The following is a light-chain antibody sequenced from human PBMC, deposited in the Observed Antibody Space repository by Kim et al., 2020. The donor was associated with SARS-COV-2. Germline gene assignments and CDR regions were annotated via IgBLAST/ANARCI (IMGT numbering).Light chain of an antibody. V-gene: IGKV1-5*03. Sequence: ASVGDRVTITCRASQSVDTWVAWYQQNLGKAPNLLIYKASTVERGVPSRISGSESGTEFTLTIGCLQPDDFATYYCQQYNTYSRTFGQGTKVDIK. J-gene: IGKJ1*01. CDR3: QQYNTYSRT. CDR2: KAS. CDR1: QSVDTW.